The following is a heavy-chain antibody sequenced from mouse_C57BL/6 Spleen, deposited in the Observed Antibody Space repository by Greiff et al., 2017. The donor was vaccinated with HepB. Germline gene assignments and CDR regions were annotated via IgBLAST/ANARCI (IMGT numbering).Heavy chain of an antibody. J-gene: IGHJ4*01. CDR1: GYAFSSYW. Sequence: VQRVESGAELVKPGASVKISCKASGYAFSSYWMNWVKQRPGKGLEWIGQIYPGDGDTNYNGKFKGKATLTADKSSSTAYMQLSSLTSEDSAVYFCAGITTVVEGYYYAMDYWGQGTSVTVSS. CDR3: AGITTVVEGYYYAMDY. D-gene: IGHD1-1*01. CDR2: IYPGDGDT. V-gene: IGHV1-80*01.